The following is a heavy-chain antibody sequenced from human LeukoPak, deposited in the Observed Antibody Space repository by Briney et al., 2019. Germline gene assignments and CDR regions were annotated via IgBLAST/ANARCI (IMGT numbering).Heavy chain of an antibody. CDR1: GFTFSSYG. CDR3: ARGQVIAVAGIFDY. Sequence: SGGSLRLSCAASGFTFSSYGMHWVRQAPGKGLEWVAVIWYDGSNKYYADSVKGRFTISRDNSKNTLYLQMNSLRAEDTAVYYFARGQVIAVAGIFDYWGQGTLVTVSS. D-gene: IGHD6-19*01. J-gene: IGHJ4*02. CDR2: IWYDGSNK. V-gene: IGHV3-33*01.